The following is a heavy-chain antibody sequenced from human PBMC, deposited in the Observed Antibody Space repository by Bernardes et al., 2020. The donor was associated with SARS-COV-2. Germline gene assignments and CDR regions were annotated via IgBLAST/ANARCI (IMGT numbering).Heavy chain of an antibody. CDR2: ISFHTGQT. D-gene: IGHD3-10*01. CDR3: ATMIRAIDY. V-gene: IGHV1-18*01. Sequence: ASVKVSCKASGYTFISYDINWVRQAPGQGLEWMGWISFHTGQTDYALRFQGRVTMTTDTATRTAFMELRSLRSDDTAMYYCATMIRAIDYWGQGTLVTVSS. J-gene: IGHJ4*02. CDR1: GYTFISYD.